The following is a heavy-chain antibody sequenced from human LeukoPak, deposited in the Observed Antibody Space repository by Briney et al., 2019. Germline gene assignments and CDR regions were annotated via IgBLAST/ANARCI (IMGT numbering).Heavy chain of an antibody. CDR3: ARHDYGDFGY. V-gene: IGHV4-39*01. CDR1: GFTFSSYA. Sequence: GSLRLSCAASGFTFSSYAMSWIRQPPGKGLEWIGSIYYSGSTYYNPSLKSRLTISVDTSKNQFSLKLSSVTAADAAVYYCARHDYGDFGYWGQGTLVTVSS. D-gene: IGHD4/OR15-4a*01. J-gene: IGHJ4*02. CDR2: IYYSGST.